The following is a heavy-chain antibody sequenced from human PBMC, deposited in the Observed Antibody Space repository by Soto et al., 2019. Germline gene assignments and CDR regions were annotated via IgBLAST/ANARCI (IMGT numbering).Heavy chain of an antibody. CDR3: ARESWYSDSSGNYFSNYFDS. J-gene: IGHJ4*02. CDR2: ISSTGMKE. V-gene: IGHV3-30*04. D-gene: IGHD3-22*01. Sequence: QVQLVESGGGVVQPGRSLSLSCAASGFSFSDYPMHWVRQAPGKGLEWVASISSTGMKEYYGVSVKGRLTISRDSSKNTLYLQMSSLRAEDTAVYYCARESWYSDSSGNYFSNYFDSWGQGTLVTVSS. CDR1: GFSFSDYP.